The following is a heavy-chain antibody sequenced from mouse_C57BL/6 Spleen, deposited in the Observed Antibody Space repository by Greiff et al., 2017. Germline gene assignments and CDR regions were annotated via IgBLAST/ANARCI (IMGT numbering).Heavy chain of an antibody. J-gene: IGHJ4*01. V-gene: IGHV1-47*01. CDR3: ERRAYGSSHGAMDY. CDR1: GYTFTTYP. Sequence: VQLQESGAELVKPGASVKMSCKASGYTFTTYPIEWMKQNHGKSLEWIGNFHPYNDDTKYNEKFKGKATLTVEKSSSTVYLELSRLTSDDSAVYYCERRAYGSSHGAMDYWGQGTSVTVSS. D-gene: IGHD1-1*01. CDR2: FHPYNDDT.